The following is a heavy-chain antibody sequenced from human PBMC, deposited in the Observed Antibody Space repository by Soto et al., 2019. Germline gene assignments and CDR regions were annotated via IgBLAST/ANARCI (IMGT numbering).Heavy chain of an antibody. Sequence: PGGSLRLSCAASGFTFSSYSMNWVRQAPGKGLERVSYFIIISSSFYYADSVKGLFTISRDIAKNSLYLQLNSLRDEDTVVYYCARPEYSSSSYGMDVWGQGTTVTVSS. J-gene: IGHJ6*02. V-gene: IGHV3-48*02. CDR3: ARPEYSSSSYGMDV. CDR2: FIIISSSF. CDR1: GFTFSSYS. D-gene: IGHD6-6*01.